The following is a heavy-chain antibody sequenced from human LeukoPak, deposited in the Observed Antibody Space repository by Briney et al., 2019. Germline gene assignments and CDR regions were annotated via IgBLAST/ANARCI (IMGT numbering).Heavy chain of an antibody. V-gene: IGHV4-39*07. CDR3: AREPLSGSPQIDY. CDR1: GGSISSSSYY. J-gene: IGHJ4*02. Sequence: SETLSLTCTVSGGSISSSSYYWGWIRQPPGKGLEWIGSIYYSGSTYYNPSLKSRVTISVDTSKNQFSLKLSSVTAADTAVYYCAREPLSGSPQIDYWGQGTLVTVSS. D-gene: IGHD1-26*01. CDR2: IYYSGST.